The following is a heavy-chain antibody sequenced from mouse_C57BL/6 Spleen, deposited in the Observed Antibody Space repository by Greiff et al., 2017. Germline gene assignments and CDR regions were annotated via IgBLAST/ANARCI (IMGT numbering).Heavy chain of an antibody. Sequence: VQLQQSGAELVRPGASVKLSCTASGFNIKDDYMHWVKQRPEQGLEWIGWIDPENGDTEYASKFQGKATITADTSSNTAYLQLSSLTSEDTAVYYCTTVVVTPGYYFGYWGQGTTLTVSS. CDR1: GFNIKDDY. D-gene: IGHD1-1*01. V-gene: IGHV14-4*01. CDR3: TTVVVTPGYYFGY. CDR2: IDPENGDT. J-gene: IGHJ2*01.